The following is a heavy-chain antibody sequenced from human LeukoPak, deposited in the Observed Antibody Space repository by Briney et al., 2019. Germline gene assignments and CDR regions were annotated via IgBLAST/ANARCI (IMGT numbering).Heavy chain of an antibody. V-gene: IGHV1-69*05. CDR1: GGTFSSYA. D-gene: IGHD1-20*01. J-gene: IGHJ4*02. Sequence: ASVKVSCKASGGTFSSYAISWVRQAPGQGLEWMGGIIPIFGTANYAQKFQGRVTITTDDSTSTAYMELSSLRSEDTAVYYCATPGALRHNWNYLNYWGQGTLVTVSS. CDR2: IIPIFGTA. CDR3: ATPGALRHNWNYLNY.